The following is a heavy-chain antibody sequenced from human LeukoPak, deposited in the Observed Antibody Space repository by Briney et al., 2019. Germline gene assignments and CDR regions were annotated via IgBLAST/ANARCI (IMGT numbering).Heavy chain of an antibody. CDR1: GCTLTELS. Sequence: ASVKVSCKVSGCTLTELSMHWVRQAPGKGLEWMGGFDPEDGETIYAQKFQGRVTMTEDTSTDTAYMELSSLRSEDTAVYYCATAPAYCGGDCYPGALDYWGQGTLVTVSS. D-gene: IGHD2-21*02. CDR3: ATAPAYCGGDCYPGALDY. CDR2: FDPEDGET. V-gene: IGHV1-24*01. J-gene: IGHJ4*02.